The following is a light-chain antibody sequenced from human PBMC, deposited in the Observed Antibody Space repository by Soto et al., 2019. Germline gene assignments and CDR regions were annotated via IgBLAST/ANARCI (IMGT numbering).Light chain of an antibody. CDR1: QTVTTD. CDR3: QQYGSSPTT. J-gene: IGKJ5*01. Sequence: EIVMTPSPVTLSVSPGERATLSCRASQTVTTDLAWYQQKPGQAPRLVIHGASTRATDFPARFSGSGSGTDFTLTISRLEPEDFAVYSCQQYGSSPTTFGQGTRLEIK. V-gene: IGKV3-20*01. CDR2: GAS.